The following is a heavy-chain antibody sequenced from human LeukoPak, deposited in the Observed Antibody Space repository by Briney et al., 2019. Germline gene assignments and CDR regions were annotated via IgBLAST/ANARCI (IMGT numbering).Heavy chain of an antibody. D-gene: IGHD4-11*01. J-gene: IGHJ4*02. CDR3: ARASYGNNPTHFDY. Sequence: ASVKVSCKASGYTFSDYYIHWVRQAPGQGLQSMGRINPNSGGADYAQNFQGRVTMTRDTSTNTVYMQLIWLRSDDAAVYYCARASYGNNPTHFDYWGQGTLVTVSS. V-gene: IGHV1-2*06. CDR2: INPNSGGA. CDR1: GYTFSDYY.